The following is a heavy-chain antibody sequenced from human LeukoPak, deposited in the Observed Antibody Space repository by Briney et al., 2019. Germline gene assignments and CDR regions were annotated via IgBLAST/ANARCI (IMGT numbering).Heavy chain of an antibody. J-gene: IGHJ4*02. V-gene: IGHV3-7*01. CDR2: IKQDGSEK. CDR1: GFTFSSYA. Sequence: GGSLRLSCAASGFTFSSYAMSWVRQAPGKGLEWVANIKQDGSEKFYVDSVKGRFTISRDNAKNSLYLQMNSLRAEDTAVYYCARDRDYCSGGSCSTAFDYWGQGTLVTVSS. D-gene: IGHD2-15*01. CDR3: ARDRDYCSGGSCSTAFDY.